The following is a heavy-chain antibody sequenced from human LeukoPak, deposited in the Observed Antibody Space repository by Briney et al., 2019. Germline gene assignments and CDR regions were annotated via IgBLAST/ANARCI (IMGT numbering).Heavy chain of an antibody. V-gene: IGHV4-59*12. J-gene: IGHJ4*02. Sequence: SETLSLTCTVSGGSLSSYYWSWIRQPPGKGLEWIGYIYSTGSANYNPSLKSRVTISVDTSKNQFSLKLSSVTAADTAVYYCARFLAAAGTNYFDYWGQGTLVTVSS. CDR2: IYSTGSA. CDR1: GGSLSSYY. CDR3: ARFLAAAGTNYFDY. D-gene: IGHD6-13*01.